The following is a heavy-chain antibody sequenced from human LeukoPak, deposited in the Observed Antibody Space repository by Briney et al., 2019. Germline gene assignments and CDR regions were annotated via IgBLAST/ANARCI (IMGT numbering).Heavy chain of an antibody. CDR2: IYTSGST. Sequence: SETLSLTCTVSGGSISSGSYYWSWIRQPAGKGLEWIVRIYTSGSTNYNPSLKSRVTISVDTSKNQFSLKLSSVTAADTAVYYCARVTGYMIEDYFDYWGQGTLVTVSS. V-gene: IGHV4-61*02. CDR1: GGSISSGSYY. D-gene: IGHD3-22*01. J-gene: IGHJ4*02. CDR3: ARVTGYMIEDYFDY.